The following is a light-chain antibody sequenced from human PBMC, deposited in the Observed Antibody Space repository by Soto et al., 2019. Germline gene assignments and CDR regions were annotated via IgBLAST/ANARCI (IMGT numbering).Light chain of an antibody. CDR3: VLYMGSGVWV. Sequence: QAVVTQEPSFSVSPGGTVTLTCGLTSGSVSTSYYPNWYQQTPGQAPRTLIYNTNTRSSGVPDRFSGSILGNKAALTITGAQAEDESDYYCVLYMGSGVWVFGGGTKVTVL. V-gene: IGLV8-61*01. CDR1: SGSVSTSYY. CDR2: NTN. J-gene: IGLJ3*02.